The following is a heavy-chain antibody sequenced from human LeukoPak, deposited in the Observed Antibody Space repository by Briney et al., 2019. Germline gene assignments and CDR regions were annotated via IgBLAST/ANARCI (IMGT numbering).Heavy chain of an antibody. D-gene: IGHD3-9*01. CDR2: IYYSGST. V-gene: IGHV4-59*01. J-gene: IGHJ4*02. CDR1: GGSISSYY. CDR3: ARGANYDILTGYGYYFDY. Sequence: PSETLSLTCTVSGGSISSYYWSWIRQPPGKGLEWIGYIYYSGSTNYNPSLKSRVTISVDTSKNQFSLKLSSVTAADTAVYYCARGANYDILTGYGYYFDYWGQGTLVTVSS.